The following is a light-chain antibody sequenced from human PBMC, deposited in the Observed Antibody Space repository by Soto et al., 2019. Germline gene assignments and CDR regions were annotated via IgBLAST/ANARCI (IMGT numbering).Light chain of an antibody. CDR3: QQLRSYPSN. J-gene: IGKJ4*01. CDR2: GAS. V-gene: IGKV1-9*01. CDR1: QDIHIY. Sequence: IQVTQSPSSLSASVGDRVTITCRASQDIHIYLAWYQQKPGKAPTLLIYGASTLQSGVPSRFSGSGFGTDFTLTISSLQAEDFASYYCQQLRSYPSNFGGGTKV.